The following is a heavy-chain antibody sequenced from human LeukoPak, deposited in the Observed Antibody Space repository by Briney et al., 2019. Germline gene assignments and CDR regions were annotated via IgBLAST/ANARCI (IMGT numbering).Heavy chain of an antibody. J-gene: IGHJ6*03. Sequence: SETLSLTCTVSGGSISSYYWNWIRQPAGQGLEWIGRISSTGRTDYNPSLTSRVTISVDTSKNQFSLKLSSVTAADTAVYYCARHEYSSGWYDYYYYMDVWGKETTVTISS. CDR3: ARHEYSSGWYDYYYYMDV. CDR1: GGSISSYY. CDR2: ISSTGRT. V-gene: IGHV4-4*07. D-gene: IGHD6-19*01.